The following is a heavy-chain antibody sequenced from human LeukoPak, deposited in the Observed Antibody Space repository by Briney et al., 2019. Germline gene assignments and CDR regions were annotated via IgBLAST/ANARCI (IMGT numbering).Heavy chain of an antibody. CDR2: IYPGDSDT. CDR3: ASEYYYDSSRHPLDAFDI. J-gene: IGHJ3*02. Sequence: GESLKISCKGSGYSFTSYWIGWVRQMPGKGLEWIGIIYPGDSDTRYSPSFQGQVTISADKSISTAYLQWSSLKASDTAMYYCASEYYYDSSRHPLDAFDIWGQGTMVTVSS. V-gene: IGHV5-51*01. CDR1: GYSFTSYW. D-gene: IGHD3-22*01.